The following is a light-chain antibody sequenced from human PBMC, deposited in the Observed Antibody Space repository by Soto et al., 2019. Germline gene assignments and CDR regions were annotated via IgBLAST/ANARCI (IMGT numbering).Light chain of an antibody. J-gene: IGKJ4*01. CDR2: DAS. CDR1: QSVSSSY. V-gene: IGKV3-15*01. CDR3: QQYNNWPLT. Sequence: VLTQSPGALSLSPGERATLSCRASQSVSSSYLAWYQQRPGQAPRLLIYDASTRATGIPARFSGSGSGTEFTLTISSLQSEDFAVYYCQQYNNWPLTSGGGTKVAIK.